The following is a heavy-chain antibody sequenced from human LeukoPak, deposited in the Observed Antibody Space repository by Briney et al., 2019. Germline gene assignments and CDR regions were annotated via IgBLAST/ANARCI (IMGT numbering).Heavy chain of an antibody. J-gene: IGHJ3*02. V-gene: IGHV3-30*18. D-gene: IGHD2/OR15-2a*01. CDR3: AKSSRTTYVHDAFDI. CDR1: GFTFSSYG. Sequence: PGGSLRLSCAASGFTFSSYGMHWVRQAPGKGLEWVAVISYDGSNKYYADSVKGRFTISRGNSKNTLYLQMNSLRAEDTAVYYCAKSSRTTYVHDAFDIWGQGTMVTVSS. CDR2: ISYDGSNK.